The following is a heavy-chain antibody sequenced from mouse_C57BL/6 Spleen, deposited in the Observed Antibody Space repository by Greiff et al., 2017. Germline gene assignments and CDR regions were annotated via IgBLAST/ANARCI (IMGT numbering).Heavy chain of an antibody. CDR2: INPNNGGT. J-gene: IGHJ1*03. Sequence: VHVKQSGPELVKPGASVKIPCKASGYTFTDYNMDWVKQSHGKSLEWIGDINPNNGGTIYNQKFKGKATLTVDKSSSTAYMELRSLTSEDTAVYYCARPWDVGYFDVWGTGTTVTVSS. CDR1: GYTFTDYN. D-gene: IGHD4-1*01. V-gene: IGHV1-18*01. CDR3: ARPWDVGYFDV.